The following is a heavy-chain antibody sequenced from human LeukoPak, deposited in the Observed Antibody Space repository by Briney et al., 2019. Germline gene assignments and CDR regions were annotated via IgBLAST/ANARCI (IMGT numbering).Heavy chain of an antibody. CDR2: IHHSGRT. CDR1: GYSISSGYY. D-gene: IGHD3-10*01. Sequence: SETLSLTCAVSGYSISSGYYWGWIRKPPGKGLEWIGSIHHSGRTYSNLSLKSRVTISVDTSENQFSLKLSSVTAADTAVYYCARLVYNGSGIYHYFDYWGQGTLVTVSS. J-gene: IGHJ4*02. V-gene: IGHV4-38-2*01. CDR3: ARLVYNGSGIYHYFDY.